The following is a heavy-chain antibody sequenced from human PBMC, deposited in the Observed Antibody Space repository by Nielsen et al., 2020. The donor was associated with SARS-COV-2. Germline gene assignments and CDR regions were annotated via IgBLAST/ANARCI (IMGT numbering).Heavy chain of an antibody. J-gene: IGHJ6*03. CDR1: GFTFSSYG. CDR3: AKRLECASGDCWYYMDA. D-gene: IGHD2-21*02. V-gene: IGHV3-30*18. CDR2: ISFDGSNK. Sequence: GESLKISCAASGFTFSSYGMHWVRQAPGKGLEWETVISFDGSNKYYADSGKDRFTISRDNSINKLDLQMSSLRPDDTAIYYCAKRLECASGDCWYYMDAWGKGTTVTVSS.